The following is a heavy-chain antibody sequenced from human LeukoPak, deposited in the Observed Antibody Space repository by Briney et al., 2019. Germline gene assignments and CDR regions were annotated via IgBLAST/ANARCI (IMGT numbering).Heavy chain of an antibody. D-gene: IGHD5-18*01. CDR1: GFTFSSYG. Sequence: PGGSLRLSCAASGFTFSSYGMHWVRQAPGKGLEWVAVISYDGSNKYYAGSVKGRFTISRDSSKNTLYLQMNSLRAEDTSVYYCAKDAITALDHWGQGTLVTVSS. CDR2: ISYDGSNK. V-gene: IGHV3-30*18. J-gene: IGHJ4*02. CDR3: AKDAITALDH.